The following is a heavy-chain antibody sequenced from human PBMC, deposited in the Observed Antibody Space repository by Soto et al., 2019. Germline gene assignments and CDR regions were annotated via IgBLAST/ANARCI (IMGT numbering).Heavy chain of an antibody. J-gene: IGHJ6*03. CDR1: GDTFTTNY. Sequence: ASVKVSCKASGDTFTTNYLHWVRQAPGQGLEWMGRINPNNGATLYAQEFQGRLILTTDTSTSTVYMDLNSVKSEDSAVYYCASRVLCDMDFWGKGTTVTVSS. D-gene: IGHD1-1*01. CDR3: ASRVLCDMDF. CDR2: INPNNGAT. V-gene: IGHV1-46*01.